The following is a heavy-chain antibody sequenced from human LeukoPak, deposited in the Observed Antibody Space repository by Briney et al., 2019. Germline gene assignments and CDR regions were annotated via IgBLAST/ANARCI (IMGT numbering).Heavy chain of an antibody. CDR1: GYSSTSYW. Sequence: GESLKISCKGSGYSSTSYWIVWVRPMPGKDLAWVGSIYPGDSDTLYSPSFQGQVTISADKSISTAYLQWSSLKASDTAMYYCARGKGWLVSDAFDIWGQGTMVTVSS. CDR3: ARGKGWLVSDAFDI. V-gene: IGHV5-51*01. J-gene: IGHJ3*02. D-gene: IGHD6-19*01. CDR2: IYPGDSDT.